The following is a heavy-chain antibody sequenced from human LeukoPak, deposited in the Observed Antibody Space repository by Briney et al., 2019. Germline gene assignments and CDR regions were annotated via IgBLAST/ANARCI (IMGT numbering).Heavy chain of an antibody. Sequence: SETLSLTCTVSGGSISGHYWAWIRQPPGKGLEWIGQIHYSGRPDYNPSLKSRVTISVDTSKNQLSLKVTSVTGADTAVYYCARFGVDYDMDVWGQGTTVTVSS. CDR1: GGSISGHY. CDR3: ARFGVDYDMDV. CDR2: IHYSGRP. D-gene: IGHD3-16*01. V-gene: IGHV4-59*11. J-gene: IGHJ6*02.